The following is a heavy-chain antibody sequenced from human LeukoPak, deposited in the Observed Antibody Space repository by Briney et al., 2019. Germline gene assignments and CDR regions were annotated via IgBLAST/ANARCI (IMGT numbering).Heavy chain of an antibody. CDR1: GDSVRSDSHY. Sequence: TSETLSLTCSVSGDSVRSDSHYWSWIRQPPGKGLEWIGNVYYSGRTAYNPSLKSRVTISVDISKNQFSLQLNSVTAADTAVYYCVRETATYYYDSRGYYRQIEVFDIWGQRTPVIVSS. J-gene: IGHJ3*02. D-gene: IGHD3-22*01. V-gene: IGHV4-61*01. CDR2: VYYSGRT. CDR3: VRETATYYYDSRGYYRQIEVFDI.